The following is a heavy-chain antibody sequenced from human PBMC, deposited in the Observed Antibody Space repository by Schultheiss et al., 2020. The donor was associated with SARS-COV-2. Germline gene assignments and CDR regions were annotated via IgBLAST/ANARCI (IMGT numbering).Heavy chain of an antibody. D-gene: IGHD4-17*01. J-gene: IGHJ1*01. Sequence: GESLKISCKASGYTFTSYAMHWVRQAPGQRLEWMGWMNPNSGNTGYAQKFQGRVTMTRNTSISTAYMELSSLRSEDTAVYYCARGLREYFQHWGQGTLVTVSS. V-gene: IGHV1-8*02. CDR1: GYTFTSYA. CDR3: ARGLREYFQH. CDR2: MNPNSGNT.